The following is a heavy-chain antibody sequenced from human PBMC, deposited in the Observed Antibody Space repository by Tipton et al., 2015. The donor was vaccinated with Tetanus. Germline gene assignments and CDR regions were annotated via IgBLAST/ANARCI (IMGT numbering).Heavy chain of an antibody. Sequence: QLVQSGAEAKKPGASVKVSCKASGYTFTGYYIYWVRQAPGQGLEWMGWIDPNSGGTVYAQKCQGRVTMTRDTSISTAYMELRSLRSDDTAVYYCARDRGDYIYYGMDVWGPGTTVTVS. V-gene: IGHV1-2*02. CDR1: GYTFTGYY. D-gene: IGHD3-22*01. CDR3: ARDRGDYIYYGMDV. CDR2: IDPNSGGT. J-gene: IGHJ6*02.